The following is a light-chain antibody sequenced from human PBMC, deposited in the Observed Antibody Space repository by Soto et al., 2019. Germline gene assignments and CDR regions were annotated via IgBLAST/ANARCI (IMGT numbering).Light chain of an antibody. J-gene: IGKJ1*01. CDR1: QSVSTNF. V-gene: IGKV3-20*01. CDR2: GAS. CDR3: QQYGRTSWT. Sequence: EIVLTQSPGTLSLSPGEGATLSCRASQSVSTNFFAWYQQKPGQAPRLLIYGASTRATGIPDRFSGSGSGTDFTLTISRLEPEDIAVYYWQQYGRTSWTFGQGTKVDIK.